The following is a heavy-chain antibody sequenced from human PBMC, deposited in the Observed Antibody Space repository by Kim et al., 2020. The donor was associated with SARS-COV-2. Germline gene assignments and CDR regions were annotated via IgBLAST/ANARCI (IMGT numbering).Heavy chain of an antibody. V-gene: IGHV5-51*01. D-gene: IGHD2-2*01. CDR3: ARQGLSITLDY. Sequence: GESLKISCKSSGYSFSTYWIAWVRQMPGKGLEWMGIINPRDSDTRYSPSFQGQVTLSVDKSITTAYVRWSSLRASDTAIYYCARQGLSITLDYWGQGTLVTVSS. CDR2: INPRDSDT. J-gene: IGHJ4*02. CDR1: GYSFSTYW.